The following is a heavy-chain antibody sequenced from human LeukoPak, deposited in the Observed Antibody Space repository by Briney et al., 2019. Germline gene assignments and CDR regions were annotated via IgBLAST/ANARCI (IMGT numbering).Heavy chain of an antibody. CDR1: GGTFSSYA. V-gene: IGHV1-69*13. CDR2: IIPIFGTA. D-gene: IGHD1-26*01. CDR3: ARLSGSYPFDY. J-gene: IGHJ4*02. Sequence: GASVKVSCKASGGTFSSYAISWVRQAPGQGLERMGGIIPIFGTANYAQKFQGRVTITAAESTSTAYMELSSLRSEDTAVYYCARLSGSYPFDYWGQGTLVTVSS.